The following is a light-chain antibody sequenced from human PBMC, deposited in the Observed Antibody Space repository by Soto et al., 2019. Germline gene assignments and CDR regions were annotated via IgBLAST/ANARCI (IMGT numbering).Light chain of an antibody. Sequence: QSALTQPRSVSGSPGQSVTISCTGTSSDVGAYNYVSWYQQHPGKAPKLMIYDVTKRPSGVPDRFSGSKSGSTASLTISGLQAADEADYYCCSYAGGNTCVFGGGTKLTVL. J-gene: IGLJ3*02. CDR3: CSYAGGNTCV. CDR1: SSDVGAYNY. V-gene: IGLV2-11*01. CDR2: DVT.